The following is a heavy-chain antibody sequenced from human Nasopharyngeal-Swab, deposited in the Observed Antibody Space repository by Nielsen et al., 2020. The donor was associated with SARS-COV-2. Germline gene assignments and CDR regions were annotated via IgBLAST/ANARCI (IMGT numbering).Heavy chain of an antibody. CDR1: GYTFTSYG. CDR3: ARDGGQWWLVILNENWFDP. V-gene: IGHV1-18*01. Sequence: ASVKVSCKASGYTFTSYGISWVRQAPGQGLEWMGWISAYNGNTNYAQKLQGRVTMTTDTSTSTAYMELRSLRSDDTAVYYCARDGGQWWLVILNENWFDPRGQGTLVTVSS. J-gene: IGHJ5*02. D-gene: IGHD6-19*01. CDR2: ISAYNGNT.